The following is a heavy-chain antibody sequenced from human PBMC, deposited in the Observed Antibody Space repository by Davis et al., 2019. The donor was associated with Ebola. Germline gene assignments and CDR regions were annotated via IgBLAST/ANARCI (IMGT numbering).Heavy chain of an antibody. CDR1: GFTFSSYA. CDR3: ARDLHPNPPPYYYYYGMDV. CDR2: ISGSGGST. J-gene: IGHJ6*02. Sequence: GESLKISCAASGFTFSSYAMSWVRQAPGKGLEWVSAISGSGGSTYYADSVKGRFTISRDNAKNSLYLQMNSLRAEDTAVYYCARDLHPNPPPYYYYYGMDVWGQGTTVTVSS. V-gene: IGHV3-23*01.